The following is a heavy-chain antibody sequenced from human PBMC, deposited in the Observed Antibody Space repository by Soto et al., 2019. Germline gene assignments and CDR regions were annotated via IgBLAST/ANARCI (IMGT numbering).Heavy chain of an antibody. D-gene: IGHD2-21*02. CDR1: GYTFTSCD. Sequence: ASVKVSCKASGYTFTSCDINWVRQATGQGLEWMGWMNPNSGNTGYAQKFQGRVTMTRNTSISTAYMELSSLRSEDTAVYYCARGRIVVVTADGMDVWGQGTTVTVSS. J-gene: IGHJ6*02. CDR3: ARGRIVVVTADGMDV. CDR2: MNPNSGNT. V-gene: IGHV1-8*01.